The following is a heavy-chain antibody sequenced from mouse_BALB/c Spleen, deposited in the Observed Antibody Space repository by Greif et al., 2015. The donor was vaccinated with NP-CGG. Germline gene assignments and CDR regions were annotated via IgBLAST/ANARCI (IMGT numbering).Heavy chain of an antibody. CDR3: ARHGGSHYYAMDY. D-gene: IGHD1-1*02. CDR2: INSNGGST. J-gene: IGHJ4*01. Sequence: EVQLQESGGGLVKLGGSLKLSCAASGFTFSSYYMSWVRQTPEKRLELVAAINSNGGSTYYPDTVKGRFTISRDNAKNTLYLQMSSLKSEDTALYYCARHGGSHYYAMDYWGQGTSVTVSS. CDR1: GFTFSSYY. V-gene: IGHV5-6-2*01.